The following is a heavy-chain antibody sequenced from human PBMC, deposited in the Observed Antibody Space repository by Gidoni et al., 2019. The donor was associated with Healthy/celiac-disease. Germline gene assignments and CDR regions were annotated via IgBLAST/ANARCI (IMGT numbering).Heavy chain of an antibody. Sequence: QVQLQESGPGLVKPSETLSLTCAVSGYSISSGYYWGWIRQPPGKGLEWIGSIYHSGSTYYNPSLKSRVTISVDTSKNQFSLKLSSVTAADTAVYYCARESGVLGAFDIWGQGTMVTVSS. J-gene: IGHJ3*02. CDR1: GYSISSGYY. CDR2: IYHSGST. CDR3: ARESGVLGAFDI. V-gene: IGHV4-38-2*02. D-gene: IGHD2-8*01.